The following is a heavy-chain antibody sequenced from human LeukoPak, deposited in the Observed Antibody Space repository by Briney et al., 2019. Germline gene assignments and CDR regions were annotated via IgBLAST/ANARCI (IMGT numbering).Heavy chain of an antibody. Sequence: GGSLILSCAASGFTFSSHDMYWVRQTGKRLEWVAASDSTGDTYYLDSVKGRFTISRETVKNSLSLQMNSLRVGDTGVYYCARGKTGDDYVVFDYWGQGVLVTVSS. CDR3: ARGKTGDDYVVFDY. D-gene: IGHD3-10*02. V-gene: IGHV3-13*01. CDR1: GFTFSSHD. J-gene: IGHJ4*02. CDR2: SDSTGDT.